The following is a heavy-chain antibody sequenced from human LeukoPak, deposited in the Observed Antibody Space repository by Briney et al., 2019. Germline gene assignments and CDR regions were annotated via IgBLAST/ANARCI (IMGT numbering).Heavy chain of an antibody. CDR1: GFTFSSYG. D-gene: IGHD5-18*01. J-gene: IGHJ4*02. CDR3: AKGKGVYSYDVIED. V-gene: IGHV3-23*01. CDR2: ISGSGDST. Sequence: GGSLRLSCAASGFTFSSYGMSWVRQAPGKGLEWVSAISGSGDSTNYADSVKGWFSISRDNSKNTLYLQMYSLRAEDTAVYYCAKGKGVYSYDVIEDWGRGTLVTVSS.